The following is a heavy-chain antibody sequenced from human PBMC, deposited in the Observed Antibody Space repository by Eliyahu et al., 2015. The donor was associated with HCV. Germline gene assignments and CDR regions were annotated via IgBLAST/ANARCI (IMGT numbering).Heavy chain of an antibody. Sequence: QVQLQESGPGLVKPSETVSLTCNVSGGFINGYFWSWIRQPPEKRLEWIAYISSSGSPHYNPSLKSRVTISVDTSKNQLSLNLRSVTAADTAVYYCARHANQRFPKGNYYHMDVWGKGTKVTVSS. D-gene: IGHD1-14*01. CDR2: ISSSGSP. V-gene: IGHV4-59*01. CDR3: ARHANQRFPKGNYYHMDV. CDR1: GGFINGYF. J-gene: IGHJ6*03.